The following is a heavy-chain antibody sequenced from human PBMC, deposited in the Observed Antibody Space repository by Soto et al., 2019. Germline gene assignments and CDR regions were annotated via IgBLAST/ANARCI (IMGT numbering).Heavy chain of an antibody. CDR3: ARGGASHAHPPDH. Sequence: GGSLRLSCAASGFTFSNYWMHWIRQAPGKGLVWVSRISHDERTTTYADSVKGRFTICRDNAKNTVFLEMRGRRAEDTAVYYWARGGASHAHPPDHWGQGTLVTVSS. CDR2: ISHDERTT. V-gene: IGHV3-74*03. CDR1: GFTFSNYW. D-gene: IGHD2-8*01. J-gene: IGHJ4*02.